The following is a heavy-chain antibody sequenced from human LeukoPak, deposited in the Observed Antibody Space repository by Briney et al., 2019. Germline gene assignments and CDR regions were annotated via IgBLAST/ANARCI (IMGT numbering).Heavy chain of an antibody. Sequence: ASVKVSCKASGGTFSSYAISWVRQAPGQGLEWMGWISAYNGNTNYAQELQGRVTMTTDTSTSTAYMELRSLRSDDTAVYYCARVGGVVYYYYYYMDVWGKGNTVTISS. CDR1: GGTFSSYA. V-gene: IGHV1-18*01. CDR2: ISAYNGNT. CDR3: ARVGGVVYYYYYYMDV. J-gene: IGHJ6*03. D-gene: IGHD2-8*02.